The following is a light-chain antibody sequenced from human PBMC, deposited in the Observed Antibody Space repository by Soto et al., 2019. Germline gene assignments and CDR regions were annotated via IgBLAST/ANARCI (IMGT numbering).Light chain of an antibody. V-gene: IGKV3-11*01. CDR2: DAY. J-gene: IGKJ5*01. CDR3: QQRHMWPIT. Sequence: EIVLSQFPVTLSLSPGERATLSCRASQSFRGLLAWYQQKPGQAPRLLIYDAYNRATGIPPRFSGSGSGTDFTLTISSLEPEDSAVYYCQQRHMWPITFGQATRLEIK. CDR1: QSFRGL.